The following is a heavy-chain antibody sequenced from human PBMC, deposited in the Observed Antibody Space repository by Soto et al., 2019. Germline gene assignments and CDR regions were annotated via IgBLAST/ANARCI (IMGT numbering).Heavy chain of an antibody. CDR2: IVPMFGTP. Sequence: QVQLVQSGAEVKEPGSSVSVSCKASGGTFANFIMNWVRQTPGQGLEWMGGIVPMFGTPTYAEKFKGRVTISAAGSTSTAYMELTSLRSEDTAVYYCARNGTYSSSLSQYSGMDVWGHGTTVTVS. J-gene: IGHJ6*02. V-gene: IGHV1-69*01. D-gene: IGHD6-6*01. CDR3: ARNGTYSSSLSQYSGMDV. CDR1: GGTFANFI.